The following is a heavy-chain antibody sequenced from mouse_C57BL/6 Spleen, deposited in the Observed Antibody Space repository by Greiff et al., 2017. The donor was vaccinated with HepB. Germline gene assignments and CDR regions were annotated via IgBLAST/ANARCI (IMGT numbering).Heavy chain of an antibody. D-gene: IGHD1-1*01. V-gene: IGHV1-81*01. Sequence: VQGVESGAELARPGASVKLSCKASGYTFTSYGISWVKQRTGQGLEWIGEIYPRSGNTYYNEKFKGKATLTADKSSSTAYMELRSLTSEDSAVYFCASGGSSGFAYWGQGTLVTVSA. J-gene: IGHJ3*01. CDR1: GYTFTSYG. CDR2: IYPRSGNT. CDR3: ASGGSSGFAY.